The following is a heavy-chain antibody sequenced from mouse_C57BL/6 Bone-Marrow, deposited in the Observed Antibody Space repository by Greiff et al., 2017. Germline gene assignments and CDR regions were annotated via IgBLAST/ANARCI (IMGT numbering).Heavy chain of an antibody. CDR3: AREVGWLDAMDY. V-gene: IGHV1-64*01. CDR2: IHPNSGST. D-gene: IGHD2-3*01. CDR1: GYTFTSYW. J-gene: IGHJ4*01. Sequence: VQLQQPGAELVKPGASVKLSCKASGYTFTSYWMHWVKQRPGQGLEWIGMIHPNSGSTNYNEKFKSKATLTVDKSSSTAYMQLSSLTSEDSAVYYGAREVGWLDAMDYWGQGTSVTVSS.